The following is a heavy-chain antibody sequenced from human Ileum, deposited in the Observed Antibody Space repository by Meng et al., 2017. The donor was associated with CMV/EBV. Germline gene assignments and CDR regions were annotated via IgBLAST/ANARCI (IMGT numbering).Heavy chain of an antibody. CDR3: AKGSDF. Sequence: GESLKISCAAAGFPFSATGMHWVRQARGKGLVWVAFIRYDGTDTNYEESVKGRFSISRDNSKNVLFLQMSGLKIEDTAVYYCAKGSDFLGQGTAVTVSS. CDR1: GFPFSATG. V-gene: IGHV3-30*02. CDR2: IRYDGTDT. J-gene: IGHJ6*02.